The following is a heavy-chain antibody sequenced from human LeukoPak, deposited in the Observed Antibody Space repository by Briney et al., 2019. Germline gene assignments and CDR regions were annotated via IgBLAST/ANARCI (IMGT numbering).Heavy chain of an antibody. CDR3: ARARIPETFDY. CDR1: GFTFSSYA. CDR2: ISYDGSNK. Sequence: PGRSLRLSCAASGFTFSSYAMHWVRQAPGKGLEWVAVISYDGSNKHYADSVKGRFTISRDNSKNTLYLQMNSLRAEDTAVYYCARARIPETFDYWGQGTLVTASS. V-gene: IGHV3-30*04. D-gene: IGHD2-15*01. J-gene: IGHJ4*02.